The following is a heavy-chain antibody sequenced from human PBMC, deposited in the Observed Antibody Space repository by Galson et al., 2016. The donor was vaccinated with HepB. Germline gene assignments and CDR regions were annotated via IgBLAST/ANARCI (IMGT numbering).Heavy chain of an antibody. V-gene: IGHV4-4*02. J-gene: IGHJ5*01. CDR2: IYHTGTS. Sequence: SETLSLTCAVSGASINSSNWWTWVRQAPGKGLEWIGEIYHTGTSNNNPSLMSRFTMSIDNSRNHFSLNLNSVTAADTAVYYCARASVVPGARMRFDSWGQGILVTVSS. CDR1: GASINSSNW. D-gene: IGHD2-2*01. CDR3: ARASVVPGARMRFDS.